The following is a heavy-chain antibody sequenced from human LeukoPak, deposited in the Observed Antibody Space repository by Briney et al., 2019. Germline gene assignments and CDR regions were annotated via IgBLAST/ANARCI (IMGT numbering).Heavy chain of an antibody. CDR3: ATGGYSSGYIPPILILDY. CDR2: IIPIFGTA. J-gene: IGHJ4*02. Sequence: SVKVSCKASGGTFSSYAISWVRQAPGQGLEWMGGIIPIFGTANYAQKFQGRVTITTDESKSTAYMELSSLRSEDTAVYYCATGGYSSGYIPPILILDYWGQGTLVTVSS. V-gene: IGHV1-69*05. D-gene: IGHD3-22*01. CDR1: GGTFSSYA.